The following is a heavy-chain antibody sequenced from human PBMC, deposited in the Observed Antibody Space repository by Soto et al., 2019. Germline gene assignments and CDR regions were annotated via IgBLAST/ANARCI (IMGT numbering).Heavy chain of an antibody. Sequence: QVQLVQSGAEVKKPGASVKVSCKASGYTFTTHGISWVRQVPGQGLEWMGWVRGDNGHTNYAQSLQGRVTMTTDTSTKTAYMELRGVRSDDTAVYYWARDLGYCRSGTCYREWFDPWGQGTLVTVSS. CDR2: VRGDNGHT. J-gene: IGHJ5*02. D-gene: IGHD2-15*01. V-gene: IGHV1-18*01. CDR1: GYTFTTHG. CDR3: ARDLGYCRSGTCYREWFDP.